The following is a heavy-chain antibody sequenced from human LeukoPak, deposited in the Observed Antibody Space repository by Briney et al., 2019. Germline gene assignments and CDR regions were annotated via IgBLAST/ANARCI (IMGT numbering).Heavy chain of an antibody. CDR1: GYTFTGYY. CDR3: ASGGGVRVGLNYFDY. D-gene: IGHD2-8*02. J-gene: IGHJ4*02. CDR2: INPNSGGT. Sequence: GASVKVSCKASGYTFTGYYMHWVRQAPGQGLEWMGWINPNSGGTNYAQKFQGRVTMTRDTSISTAYMELSRLRSDDTAVYYCASGGGVRVGLNYFDYWGQGTLVTVSS. V-gene: IGHV1-2*02.